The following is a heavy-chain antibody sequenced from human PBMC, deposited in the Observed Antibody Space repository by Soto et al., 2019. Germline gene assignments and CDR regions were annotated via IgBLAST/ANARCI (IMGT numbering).Heavy chain of an antibody. J-gene: IGHJ6*02. CDR1: KFTFRTYV. V-gene: IGHV3-30*04. D-gene: IGHD3-22*01. CDR2: ISFDGSNK. CDR3: AREMIPVIMGGMYAMDV. Sequence: QVQLVESGGGVVQPERSQRLSCAASKFTFRTYVMHWVRQSPGKGLEWVALISFDGSNKYYADSVKGRFTISRDNSKNTMYLQMNSLRPEDKAVYYCAREMIPVIMGGMYAMDVWGQGTTVTVSS.